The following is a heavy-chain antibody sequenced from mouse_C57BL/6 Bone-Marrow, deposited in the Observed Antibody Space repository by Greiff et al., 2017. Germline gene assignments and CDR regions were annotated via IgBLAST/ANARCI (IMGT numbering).Heavy chain of an antibody. CDR2: IYPGDGDT. CDR3: ARGGGRYYGNTEGAMDY. V-gene: IGHV1-82*01. CDR1: GYAFSSSW. Sequence: QVQLQQSGPELVKPGASVKISCKASGYAFSSSWMNWVKQRPGKGLEWIGRIYPGDGDTNYNGKFKGKATLTADKSSSTAYMQLSSLTSEDSAVYFCARGGGRYYGNTEGAMDYWGQGTSVTVSS. D-gene: IGHD2-1*01. J-gene: IGHJ4*01.